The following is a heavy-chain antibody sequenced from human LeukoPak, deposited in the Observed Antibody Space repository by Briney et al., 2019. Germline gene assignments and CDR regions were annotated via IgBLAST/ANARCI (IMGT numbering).Heavy chain of an antibody. J-gene: IGHJ5*02. V-gene: IGHV3-7*01. CDR3: ARDKGALDYGDNDGFDP. CDR1: GFTFSSYW. D-gene: IGHD4-17*01. CDR2: IKEDGSER. Sequence: GGSLRLSCAASGFTFSSYWMSWVRQAPGKGPEWVANIKEDGSERYYVDSVKGRFTISRDNAKNSLYLQMNSLRAEDTAVYYCARDKGALDYGDNDGFDPWGQGTLVTVSS.